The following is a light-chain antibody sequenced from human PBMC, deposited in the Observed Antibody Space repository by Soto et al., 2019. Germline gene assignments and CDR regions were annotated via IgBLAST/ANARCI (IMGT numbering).Light chain of an antibody. CDR2: EVT. V-gene: IGLV2-8*01. CDR3: SSYAGSDNVL. J-gene: IGLJ2*01. Sequence: QSALTQPPSASGTPGQSVTIPCTGISSDVGGYNCVSWYQQHPGKAPKLMIYEVTKRPSGVPDRFSGSRSGDTASLTVSGLQTEDEADYYCSSYAGSDNVLFGGGTKVTVL. CDR1: SSDVGGYNC.